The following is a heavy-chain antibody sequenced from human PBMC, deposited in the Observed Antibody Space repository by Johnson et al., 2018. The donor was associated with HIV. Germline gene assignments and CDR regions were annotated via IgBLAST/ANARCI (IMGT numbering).Heavy chain of an antibody. V-gene: IGHV3-20*04. Sequence: EVPLVESGGGLVQPGGSLRLSCAASGFTFSDYYMSWIRQAPGKGLVWVSRINWNGGSTGYGDSVKGRFTISRDNAKNSLYLQMNSLRAEDTALYYCARGGRYYDPGAFDIWGQGAMVTVSS. D-gene: IGHD3-22*01. J-gene: IGHJ3*02. CDR2: INWNGGST. CDR3: ARGGRYYDPGAFDI. CDR1: GFTFSDYY.